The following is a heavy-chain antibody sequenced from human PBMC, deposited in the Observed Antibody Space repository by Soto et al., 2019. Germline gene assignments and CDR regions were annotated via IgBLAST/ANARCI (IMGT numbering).Heavy chain of an antibody. CDR2: VYYNENT. D-gene: IGHD3-10*01. V-gene: IGHV4-39*01. CDR3: ARRERYYGSPGWFDP. Sequence: SETLSLTCSVSGASINNFAYYWGWIRQPPGKGLEGIGTVYYNENTYYNPSLKSRVAISVDTAKNQFSLNLWSVTAAYTAIYFCARRERYYGSPGWFDPWGQGTLVTVSS. J-gene: IGHJ5*01. CDR1: GASINNFAYY.